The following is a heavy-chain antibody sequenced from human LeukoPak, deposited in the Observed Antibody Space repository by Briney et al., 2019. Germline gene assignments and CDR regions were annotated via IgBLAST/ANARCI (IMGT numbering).Heavy chain of an antibody. CDR2: IKQDGSEK. Sequence: GGSLRLSCAASGFTFSSYSMNWVRQAPGKGLEWVANIKQDGSEKYYVDSVKGRFTISRDNAKNSLYLQMNSLRAEDTAVYYCARVRCSGGSCYPDYYYYMDVWGKGTTVTVSS. D-gene: IGHD2-15*01. CDR3: ARVRCSGGSCYPDYYYYMDV. J-gene: IGHJ6*03. CDR1: GFTFSSYS. V-gene: IGHV3-7*01.